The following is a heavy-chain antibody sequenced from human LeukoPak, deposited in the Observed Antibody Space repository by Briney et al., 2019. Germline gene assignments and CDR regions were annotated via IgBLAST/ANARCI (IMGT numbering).Heavy chain of an antibody. V-gene: IGHV4-4*08. D-gene: IGHD3-10*01. Sequence: PSETLSLTCTVSGDSISSYSWSWIRQPPGKGLEWIGYISSSGSTDYSPSLKSRVTISVDTSKNQFSLKLSSVTAADTAVYYCASMVRGVMPHYYYYYMDVWGKGTTVTISS. CDR2: ISSSGST. CDR3: ASMVRGVMPHYYYYYMDV. CDR1: GDSISSYS. J-gene: IGHJ6*03.